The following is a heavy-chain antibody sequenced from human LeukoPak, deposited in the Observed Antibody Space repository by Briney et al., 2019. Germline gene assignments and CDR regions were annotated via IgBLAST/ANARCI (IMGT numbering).Heavy chain of an antibody. CDR3: ARHENWGGPNY. V-gene: IGHV4-39*01. Sequence: PSETLSLTCTVSGGSISSSSYYWGWIRQPPGKGLECIGSIYHTGSTYYNPSLRSRVTISVDTSKNQFSLKLSSVTATDTAVYYCARHENWGGPNYWGQGTLVTVSS. CDR2: IYHTGST. D-gene: IGHD7-27*01. CDR1: GGSISSSSYY. J-gene: IGHJ4*02.